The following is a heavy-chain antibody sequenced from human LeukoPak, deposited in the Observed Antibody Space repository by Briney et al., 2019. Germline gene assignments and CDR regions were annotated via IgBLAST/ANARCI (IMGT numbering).Heavy chain of an antibody. V-gene: IGHV4-31*03. CDR3: ARGSPNYFDY. Sequence: SQTLSLTCTVSGASINSSGSYWSWVRQHPGKGLECIGYIHYSGSTYYNPSLESRVTISIDSSRNQFSLKLSSVTAADTAVYYCARGSPNYFDYWGQGTLVTVSS. CDR1: GASINSSGSY. CDR2: IHYSGST. J-gene: IGHJ4*02.